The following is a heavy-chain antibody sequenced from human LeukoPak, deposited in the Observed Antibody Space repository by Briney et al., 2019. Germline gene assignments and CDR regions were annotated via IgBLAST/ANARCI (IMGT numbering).Heavy chain of an antibody. Sequence: ASETLSLTCTVSGGSISSSSYYWGWIRQPPGKGLEWIATIYYTGSTYYNLSLKSRVSISVDTSKNQFSLKLSSVTAADTAVYYCARLDYYDSSGYSHFDYWGQGTLVTVSS. J-gene: IGHJ4*02. CDR2: IYYTGST. D-gene: IGHD3-22*01. CDR3: ARLDYYDSSGYSHFDY. V-gene: IGHV4-39*01. CDR1: GGSISSSSYY.